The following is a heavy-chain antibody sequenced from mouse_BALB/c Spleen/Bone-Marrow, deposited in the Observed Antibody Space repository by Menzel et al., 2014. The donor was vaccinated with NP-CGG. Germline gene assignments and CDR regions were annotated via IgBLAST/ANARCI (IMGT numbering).Heavy chain of an antibody. CDR3: ARNAYYAMDY. V-gene: IGHV4-1*02. CDR2: INPGSSTI. Sequence: EVKLMESGGGLVQPGGSLKLSCAASGFDFSRYWMSWVRQAPGKGLEWIGEINPGSSTINYTPSLKDKFIISRDNAKNTLYLQMSKVRSEDTALYYCARNAYYAMDYWGQGTSVTVSS. J-gene: IGHJ4*01. CDR1: GFDFSRYW.